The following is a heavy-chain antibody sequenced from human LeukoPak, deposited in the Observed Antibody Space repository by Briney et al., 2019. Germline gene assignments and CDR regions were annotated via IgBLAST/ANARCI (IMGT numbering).Heavy chain of an antibody. CDR1: GGSISSGGYS. CDR2: IYHSGST. CDR3: ARELGYCSGGSCYSFYGMDV. J-gene: IGHJ6*02. V-gene: IGHV4-30-2*01. Sequence: SETLSLTCAVSGGSISSGGYSWSWIRQPPGKGLEWIGYIYHSGSTYYNPSLKSRVTISVDTSKNQFSLKLSSVTAADTAVYYCARELGYCSGGSCYSFYGMDVWGQGTTVTVSS. D-gene: IGHD2-15*01.